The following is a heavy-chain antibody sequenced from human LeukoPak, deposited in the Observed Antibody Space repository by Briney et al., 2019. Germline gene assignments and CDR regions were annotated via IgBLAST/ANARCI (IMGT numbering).Heavy chain of an antibody. J-gene: IGHJ6*03. CDR3: ARAGPEVPAAYYYMDV. D-gene: IGHD2-2*01. V-gene: IGHV1-69*13. CDR2: IIPIFGTA. CDR1: GGTFSSYA. Sequence: SVKVSCKASGGTFSSYAISWVRQAPGQGLEWMGGIIPIFGTANYAQKFQGRVTITADESTSTAYMELSSLRSEDTAVYYCARAGPEVPAAYYYMDVWGKGTTVTVSS.